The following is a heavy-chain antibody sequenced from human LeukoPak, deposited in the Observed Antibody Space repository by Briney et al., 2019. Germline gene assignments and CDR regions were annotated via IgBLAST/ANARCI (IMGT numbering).Heavy chain of an antibody. CDR2: ISRSGSTT. CDR3: ARDRPGKYYFDS. CDR1: GFTFSADS. Sequence: GGSLRLSCVGSGFTFSADSMNWVRQAPDKGLEWISYISRSGSTTYYGDSVKGRSTISRDNAKNSVFLQLNSLRDEDTTVYFCARDRPGKYYFDSWGQGALVIVSS. V-gene: IGHV3-48*02. J-gene: IGHJ4*02. D-gene: IGHD1-14*01.